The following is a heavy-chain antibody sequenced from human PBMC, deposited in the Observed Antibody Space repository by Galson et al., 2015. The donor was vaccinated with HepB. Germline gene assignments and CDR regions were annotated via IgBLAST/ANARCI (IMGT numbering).Heavy chain of an antibody. CDR2: INGDGSRT. CDR1: GFTFSSYW. D-gene: IGHD3-10*01. Sequence: SLRLSCAVSGFTFSSYWMHWVRQAPGKGLVWVSRINGDGSRTYYADSVKGRFTISRDNAKSTVFLQMNILRDEDTAVYYCARGSSGRYGMDVWGQGTTVAVSS. J-gene: IGHJ6*02. CDR3: ARGSSGRYGMDV. V-gene: IGHV3-74*01.